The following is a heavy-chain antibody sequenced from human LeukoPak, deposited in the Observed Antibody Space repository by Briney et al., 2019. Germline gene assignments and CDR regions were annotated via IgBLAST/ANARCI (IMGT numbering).Heavy chain of an antibody. CDR1: GFTFSSYW. Sequence: PGGSLRLSCAASGFTFSSYWMSWVRQAPGKGLEWVANIKQDGSEKYYVDSVKGRFTISRDNAKNSLYLQMNSLRAEDTAVYYCARDTISWSTVVTPGYYGMDVWGQGTTVTVSS. J-gene: IGHJ6*02. D-gene: IGHD4-23*01. CDR2: IKQDGSEK. CDR3: ARDTISWSTVVTPGYYGMDV. V-gene: IGHV3-7*01.